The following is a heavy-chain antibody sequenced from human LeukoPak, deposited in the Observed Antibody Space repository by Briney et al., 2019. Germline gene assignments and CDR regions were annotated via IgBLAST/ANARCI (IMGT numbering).Heavy chain of an antibody. J-gene: IGHJ5*02. D-gene: IGHD6-13*01. V-gene: IGHV4-4*07. CDR1: GGSISSYY. CDR3: ARGAAGGLSWFDP. CDR2: IYTSGST. Sequence: SETLSLTCSVSGGSISSYYWSWIRQPAGKGLEWIGRIYTSGSTNYNPSLKSRVTTSVDTPKNQFSLKLSSVTAADTAVYYCARGAAGGLSWFDPWGQGTLVTVSS.